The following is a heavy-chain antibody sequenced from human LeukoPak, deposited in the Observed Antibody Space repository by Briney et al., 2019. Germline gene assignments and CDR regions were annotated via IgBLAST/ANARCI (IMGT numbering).Heavy chain of an antibody. CDR1: GFTFSSYS. D-gene: IGHD1-26*01. CDR3: AKGVKWELSEGIDY. V-gene: IGHV3-21*04. J-gene: IGHJ4*02. Sequence: GGSLRLSCAASGFTFSSYSMNWVRQAPGKGLEWVSSISSSSSYIYYADSVKGRFTISRDNAKNSLYLQMNSLRAEDTALYYCAKGVKWELSEGIDYWGQGTLVTVSS. CDR2: ISSSSSYI.